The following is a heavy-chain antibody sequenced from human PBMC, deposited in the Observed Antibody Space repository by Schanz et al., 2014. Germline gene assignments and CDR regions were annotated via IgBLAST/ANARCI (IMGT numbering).Heavy chain of an antibody. CDR1: RFTFNAYD. D-gene: IGHD2-2*01. CDR3: IRGDIMVVPVAHF. J-gene: IGHJ4*02. CDR2: ISHDGSNK. Sequence: QVHLVESGGGVVRPGGSLRLSCAASRFTFNAYDMYWIRQAPGKGLEWVALISHDGSNKNSADSVKGRFTISRDNSKNTLYLQMNSLRAEDTAVYYCIRGDIMVVPVAHFWGQGILVTVSS. V-gene: IGHV3-30*03.